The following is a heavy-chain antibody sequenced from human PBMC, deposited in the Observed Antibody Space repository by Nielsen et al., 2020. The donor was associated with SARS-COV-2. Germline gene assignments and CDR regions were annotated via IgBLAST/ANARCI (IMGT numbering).Heavy chain of an antibody. Sequence: GESLKISCAASGFTFSSYAMHWVRQAPGRGLEWVAVISYDGVNKYYPDSVKGRFSISRDNSKNTLYLQMNSLRAEDTAVYYCAREDYGDYGFDYWGQGTLVTVSS. CDR2: ISYDGVNK. V-gene: IGHV3-30-3*01. J-gene: IGHJ4*02. CDR3: AREDYGDYGFDY. CDR1: GFTFSSYA. D-gene: IGHD4-17*01.